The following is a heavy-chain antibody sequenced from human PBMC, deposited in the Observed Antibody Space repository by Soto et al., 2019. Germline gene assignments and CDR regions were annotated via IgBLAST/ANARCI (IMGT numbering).Heavy chain of an antibody. D-gene: IGHD3-22*01. V-gene: IGHV1-18*01. J-gene: IGHJ6*02. Sequence: TCTVSGSSISSSGYYWGWIRQPPGRGLEWMGWISAYNGNTNYAQKLQGRVTMTTDTSTSTAYMELRSLRSDDTAVYYCARKVYDSSGLFYYYGMDVWGQGTTVTVSS. CDR2: ISAYNGNT. CDR1: GSSISSSG. CDR3: ARKVYDSSGLFYYYGMDV.